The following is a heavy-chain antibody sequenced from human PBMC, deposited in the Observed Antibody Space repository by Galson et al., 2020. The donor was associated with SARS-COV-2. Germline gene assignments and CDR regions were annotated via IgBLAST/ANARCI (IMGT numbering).Heavy chain of an antibody. V-gene: IGHV4-34*01. D-gene: IGHD2-2*01. CDR2: IYHSGSI. CDR3: ARGKTVVVPAPVLGLGPHYYYYTMYV. CDR1: GESFSDFS. Sequence: ETSETLSLTCAVYGESFSDFSWTWIRQPPGKGLEWIGEIYHSGSINYSPSLRSRLTISVDTSKNQFSLRLKSVTAADTGVYYCARGKTVVVPAPVLGLGPHYYYYTMYVWGRGTTVGVFS. J-gene: IGHJ6*02.